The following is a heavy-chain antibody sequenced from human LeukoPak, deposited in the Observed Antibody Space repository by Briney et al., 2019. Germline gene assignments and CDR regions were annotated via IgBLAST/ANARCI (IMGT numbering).Heavy chain of an antibody. CDR2: INHSGST. CDR1: GGSVSSGGYY. D-gene: IGHD6-19*01. V-gene: IGHV4-61*08. CDR3: ARDRYSSGWSDAFDI. J-gene: IGHJ3*02. Sequence: SETLSLTCTVSGGSVSSGGYYWSWIRQPPGKGLEWIVEINHSGSTNYNPSLKSRVTTSVDTSKNQFSLKLSSVTAADTAVYYCARDRYSSGWSDAFDIWGQGTMVTVSS.